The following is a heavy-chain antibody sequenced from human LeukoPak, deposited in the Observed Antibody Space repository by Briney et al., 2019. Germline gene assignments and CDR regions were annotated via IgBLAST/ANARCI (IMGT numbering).Heavy chain of an antibody. Sequence: GGSLRLSCAASGFTFSSYAMSWVRQAPGRGLKWVSAISSSDDNTDYADSVKGRFTISRDNSKNTLYLQMNSLRVEDTPLYYCAKDPRASSGYWGQGTLVTVSS. CDR1: GFTFSSYA. CDR2: ISSSDDNT. D-gene: IGHD6-6*01. CDR3: AKDPRASSGY. J-gene: IGHJ4*02. V-gene: IGHV3-23*01.